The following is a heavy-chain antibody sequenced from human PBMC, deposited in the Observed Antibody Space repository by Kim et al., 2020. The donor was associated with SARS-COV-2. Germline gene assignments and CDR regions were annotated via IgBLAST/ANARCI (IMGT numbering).Heavy chain of an antibody. Sequence: SETLSLTCAVYGGSFSGYYWSWIRQPPGKGLEWIGEINHSGSTNYNPSLKSRVTISVDTSKNQFSLKLSSVTAADTAVYYCARGGKATPNWFDPWGQGTL. D-gene: IGHD5-12*01. J-gene: IGHJ5*02. V-gene: IGHV4-34*01. CDR3: ARGGKATPNWFDP. CDR2: INHSGST. CDR1: GGSFSGYY.